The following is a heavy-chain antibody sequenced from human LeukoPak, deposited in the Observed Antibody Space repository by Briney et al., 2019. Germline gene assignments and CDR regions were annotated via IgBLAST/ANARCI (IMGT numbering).Heavy chain of an antibody. V-gene: IGHV4-39*07. CDR1: GGSISSSSYY. J-gene: IGHJ4*02. CDR3: ARVPNDYGDSHMDY. D-gene: IGHD4-17*01. Sequence: PSETLSLTCTVSGGSISSSSYYWGWIRQPPGKGLEWIGSIYYSGSTYYNPSLKSRVTISVDTSKNQFSLKLSSVTAADTAVYYCARVPNDYGDSHMDYWGQGTLVTVSS. CDR2: IYYSGST.